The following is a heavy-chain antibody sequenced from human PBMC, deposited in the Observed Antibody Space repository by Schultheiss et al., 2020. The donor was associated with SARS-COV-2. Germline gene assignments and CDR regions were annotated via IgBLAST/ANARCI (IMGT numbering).Heavy chain of an antibody. CDR1: GGSISSYY. Sequence: SQTLSLTCTVSGGSISSYYWSWIRQPPGKGLEWIGYIYYSGNTNYNPSLKSRVTFSVDTSKNQFSLKLSSVTAADTAVYYCARTYCSSTSCLYGYYYYYMDVWGKGTTVTVSS. CDR2: IYYSGNT. V-gene: IGHV4-59*08. J-gene: IGHJ6*03. D-gene: IGHD2-2*01. CDR3: ARTYCSSTSCLYGYYYYYMDV.